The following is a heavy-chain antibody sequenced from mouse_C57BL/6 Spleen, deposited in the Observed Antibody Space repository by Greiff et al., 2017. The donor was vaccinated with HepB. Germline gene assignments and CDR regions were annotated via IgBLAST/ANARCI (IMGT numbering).Heavy chain of an antibody. CDR1: GFTFSSYA. V-gene: IGHV5-9-1*02. D-gene: IGHD1-1*01. CDR3: TREVTTVYYYAMDY. Sequence: EVQRVESGEGLVKPGGSLKLSCAASGFTFSSYAMSWVRQTPEKRLEWVAYISSGGDYIYYADTVKGRFTISRDNARNTLYLQMSSLKSEDTAMYYCTREVTTVYYYAMDYWGQGTSVTVSS. CDR2: ISSGGDYI. J-gene: IGHJ4*01.